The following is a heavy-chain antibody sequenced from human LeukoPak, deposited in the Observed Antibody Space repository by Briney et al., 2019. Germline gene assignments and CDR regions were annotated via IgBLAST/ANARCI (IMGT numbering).Heavy chain of an antibody. CDR2: ITGDGSVT. D-gene: IGHD3-10*01. CDR1: GFTFDDNA. V-gene: IGHV3-43*02. J-gene: IGHJ4*02. CDR3: ARSRNYGSGGYISH. Sequence: GGSLRLSCAASGFTFDDNAMHWVRQRPGKGLEWVSLITGDGSVTYQADSVRGRFSISRDNSKNSLYLQMNGLKTEDTALYFCARSRNYGSGGYISHRGPGTLVTVSS.